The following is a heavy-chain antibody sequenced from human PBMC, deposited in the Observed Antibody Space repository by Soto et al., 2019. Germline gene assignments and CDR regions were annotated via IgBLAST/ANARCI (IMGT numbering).Heavy chain of an antibody. CDR1: GFTFDDYA. J-gene: IGHJ6*01. D-gene: IGHD6-13*01. Sequence: EVQLVESGGGLVQPGRSLRLSCAASGFTFDDYAMHWVRQAPGKGLEWVSGISWNSGSIGYADSVKGRFTISRDNAKNSLYLQMNSLRAEDTALYYCAKDIGSSSWSGYYYYGMDVW. CDR2: ISWNSGSI. V-gene: IGHV3-9*01. CDR3: AKDIGSSSWSGYYYYGMDV.